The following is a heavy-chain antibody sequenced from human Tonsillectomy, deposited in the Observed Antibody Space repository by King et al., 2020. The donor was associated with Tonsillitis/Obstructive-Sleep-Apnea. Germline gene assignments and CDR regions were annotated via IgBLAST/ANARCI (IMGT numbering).Heavy chain of an antibody. CDR1: GYTFTSYY. V-gene: IGHV1-46*01. J-gene: IGHJ4*02. D-gene: IGHD7-27*01. CDR2: INPSGGST. CDR3: ARDGKELGRSHYFDY. Sequence: QLVQSGAEVKKPGASVKVSCKASGYTFTSYYMHWVRQAPGQGLEWMGIINPSGGSTSYAQKFQGRVTMTRDTSTSTVHMELSSLRSEDTAVYYCARDGKELGRSHYFDYWGQGTLVTVSP.